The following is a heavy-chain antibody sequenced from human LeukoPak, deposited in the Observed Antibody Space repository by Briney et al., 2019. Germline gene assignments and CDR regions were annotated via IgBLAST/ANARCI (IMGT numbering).Heavy chain of an antibody. D-gene: IGHD1-26*01. Sequence: ASVKVSCKASGYTFTGYYMDWVRQAPGQGVEWMGWINPNSGGTNYAQKFQGRVTITRDASISTAYMELSRLRSDDTAVYYCARGLYSGSLNWFDPWGQGTLVTVSS. CDR3: ARGLYSGSLNWFDP. CDR1: GYTFTGYY. CDR2: INPNSGGT. V-gene: IGHV1-2*02. J-gene: IGHJ5*02.